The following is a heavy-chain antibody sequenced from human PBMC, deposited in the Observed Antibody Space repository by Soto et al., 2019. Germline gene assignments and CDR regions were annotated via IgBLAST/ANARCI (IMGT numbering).Heavy chain of an antibody. CDR3: ARRARADYYYMDV. Sequence: EVQLLESGGGLAQPGGSLRLSCAASGFTFSSDAMDWVRQAPGQGLEYVSGISSNGIGTYYASSVKGRFTISRDNSRDTVYLQMDSLRPEDMAVYYCARRARADYYYMDVWGKGTTVTVS. CDR1: GFTFSSDA. V-gene: IGHV3-64*01. J-gene: IGHJ6*03. CDR2: ISSNGIGT. D-gene: IGHD6-6*01.